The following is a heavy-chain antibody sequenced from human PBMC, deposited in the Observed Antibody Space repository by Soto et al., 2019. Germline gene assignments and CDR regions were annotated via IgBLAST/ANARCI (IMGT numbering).Heavy chain of an antibody. CDR3: ARDHGGSTWFVGIYYYFGVDV. CDR2: ISGSSDTI. V-gene: IGHV3-48*02. D-gene: IGHD6-13*01. J-gene: IGHJ6*02. Sequence: GGSLRLSCAASGFTHSRYNMNWVRQAQGKGLEWVSYISGSSDTIYYADSVKGRFTISRDNAKNSLYLQMDSLRDEDTAVYYCARDHGGSTWFVGIYYYFGVDVWGQGTTVTVSS. CDR1: GFTHSRYN.